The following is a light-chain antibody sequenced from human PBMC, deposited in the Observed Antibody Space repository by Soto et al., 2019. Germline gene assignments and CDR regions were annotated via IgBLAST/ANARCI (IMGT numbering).Light chain of an antibody. J-gene: IGKJ5*01. Sequence: TQITQSPSALSASVGHGVTIICRASQSISTYLNWYQKKPGKAPNLLIYDASRLQSGVPSRFSGSGGGTDFTLSISSVQPEDLATDFGQQRYMDPITFGQGTRLEIK. CDR3: QQRYMDPIT. V-gene: IGKV1-39*01. CDR2: DAS. CDR1: QSISTY.